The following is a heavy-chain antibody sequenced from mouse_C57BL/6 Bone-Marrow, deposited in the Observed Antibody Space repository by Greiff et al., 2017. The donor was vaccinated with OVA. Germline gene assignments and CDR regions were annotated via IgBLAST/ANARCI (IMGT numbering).Heavy chain of an antibody. V-gene: IGHV1-62-2*01. CDR2: FYPGSGSI. CDR3: ARHEDGVYYDYPAWFAY. CDR1: GYTFTEYT. D-gene: IGHD2-4*01. Sequence: VQLQQSGAELVKPGASVKLSCKASGYTFTEYTIHWVKQRSGQGLEWIGWFYPGSGSIKYNEKFKDKATLTADKSSSTVYMELSRLTSEDSAVYCCARHEDGVYYDYPAWFAYWGQGTLVTVSA. J-gene: IGHJ3*01.